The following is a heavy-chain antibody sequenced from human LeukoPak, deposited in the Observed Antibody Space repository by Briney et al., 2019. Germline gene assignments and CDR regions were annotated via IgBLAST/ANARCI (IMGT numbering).Heavy chain of an antibody. CDR2: INSVGDT. J-gene: IGHJ6*02. V-gene: IGHV3-13*04. CDR3: ARGDCSGGSCSSMDV. CDR1: GFTFSTYD. D-gene: IGHD2-15*01. Sequence: GGSLRLSCAASGFTFSTYDMHWGRHATGKGLEWVSGINSVGDTYYPGSVKGRFTISREDAKNSFYLQMNSLRAGDTAVYYCARGDCSGGSCSSMDVWGHGTTVTVSS.